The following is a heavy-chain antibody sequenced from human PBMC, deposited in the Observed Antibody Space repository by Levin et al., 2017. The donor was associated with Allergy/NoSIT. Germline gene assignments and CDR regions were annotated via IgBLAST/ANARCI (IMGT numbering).Heavy chain of an antibody. CDR3: ARGKGRGPYSSGWYPRFYFDY. V-gene: IGHV4-34*01. CDR1: GGSFSGYY. CDR2: INHSGST. D-gene: IGHD6-19*01. J-gene: IGHJ4*02. Sequence: SQTLSLTCAVYGGSFSGYYWSWIRQPPGKGLEWIGEINHSGSTNYNPSLKSRVTISVDTSKNQFSLKLSSVTAADTAVYYCARGKGRGPYSSGWYPRFYFDYWGQGTLVTVSS.